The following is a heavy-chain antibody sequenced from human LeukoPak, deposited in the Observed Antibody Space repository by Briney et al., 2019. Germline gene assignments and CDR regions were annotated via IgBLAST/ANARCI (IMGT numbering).Heavy chain of an antibody. V-gene: IGHV3-21*01. CDR1: GFTFSSYT. Sequence: PGGSLRLSCAASGFTFSSYTTHWVRQAPGKGLEWVSSISRSSIYIYYADSVKGRFTISRDNAKNSLYLQMNSLRAEDTAVYYCARGGGYDSSGRPFDYWGQGTLVTVSS. CDR2: ISRSSIYI. J-gene: IGHJ4*02. CDR3: ARGGGYDSSGRPFDY. D-gene: IGHD3-22*01.